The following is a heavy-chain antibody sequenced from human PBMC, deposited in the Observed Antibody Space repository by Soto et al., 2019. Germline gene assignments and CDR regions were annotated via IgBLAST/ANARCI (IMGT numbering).Heavy chain of an antibody. D-gene: IGHD3-9*01. Sequence: SGPTLVNPTQTLTLTCTFSGFSLSTSGMCVSWIRQPPGKALEWLALIDWDDDKYYSTSLKTRLTISKDTSKTQVVLTMTNMDPVDTATYYCARTPLRYFDWLFPYGMDVWGQGTTVTV. CDR3: ARTPLRYFDWLFPYGMDV. CDR2: IDWDDDK. CDR1: GFSLSTSGMC. J-gene: IGHJ6*02. V-gene: IGHV2-70*01.